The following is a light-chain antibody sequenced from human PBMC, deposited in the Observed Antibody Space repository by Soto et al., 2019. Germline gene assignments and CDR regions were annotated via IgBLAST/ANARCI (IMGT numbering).Light chain of an antibody. CDR2: DAS. CDR3: QQYEKWPPTT. CDR1: QSVGSK. J-gene: IGKJ1*01. Sequence: EILMTQSPATLAASPGERATLSCRASQSVGSKLAWYQQKPGQPPRLVMFDASIRATGVPARFSGGGSGTEFTLTISCLQSEDFALYYCQQYEKWPPTTFGQGTKVEIK. V-gene: IGKV3-15*01.